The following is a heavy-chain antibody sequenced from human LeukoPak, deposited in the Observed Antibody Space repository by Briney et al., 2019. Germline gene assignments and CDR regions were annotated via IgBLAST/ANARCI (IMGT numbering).Heavy chain of an antibody. V-gene: IGHV3-30*02. J-gene: IGHJ6*03. CDR2: IRYDGSNK. D-gene: IGHD1-1*01. CDR1: GFTFSSYG. Sequence: GGSLRLSCAASGFTFSSYGMHWVRQAPGKGLEWVAFIRYDGSNKYYADSVKGRFTISRDSSKNTLYLQMNSLRAEDTAVYYCAKDGNWNEPLGYYYYYMDVWGKGTTVTVSS. CDR3: AKDGNWNEPLGYYYYYMDV.